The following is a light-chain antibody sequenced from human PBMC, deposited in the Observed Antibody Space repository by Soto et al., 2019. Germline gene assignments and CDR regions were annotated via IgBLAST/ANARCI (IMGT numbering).Light chain of an antibody. J-gene: IGKJ4*01. CDR1: QSLLSSYGDTL. V-gene: IGKV2-30*01. CDR3: RQDTHWHHT. Sequence: DVVMTQSPPSLPVSLGQPASISCRSSQSLLSSYGDTLLDWVHQRPGQSPRRRVHAVFKRESGVPARFGGSGSDTNFPLKISRVEAEDVGIYYCRQDTHWHHTFGGGTKVDIK. CDR2: AVF.